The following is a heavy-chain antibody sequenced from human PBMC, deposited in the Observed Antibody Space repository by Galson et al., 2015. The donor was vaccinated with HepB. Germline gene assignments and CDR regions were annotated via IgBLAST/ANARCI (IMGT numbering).Heavy chain of an antibody. Sequence: SLRLSCAASGFTFSSYSMNWVRQAPGKGLEWVSYISTSSSTIYYADSVKGRFTISRDNAKNSLYLQMNNLRDEDTAVYYCARDVQYQLLDFDYWGQGTLVTVSS. J-gene: IGHJ4*02. CDR1: GFTFSSYS. CDR2: ISTSSSTI. CDR3: ARDVQYQLLDFDY. V-gene: IGHV3-48*02. D-gene: IGHD2-2*01.